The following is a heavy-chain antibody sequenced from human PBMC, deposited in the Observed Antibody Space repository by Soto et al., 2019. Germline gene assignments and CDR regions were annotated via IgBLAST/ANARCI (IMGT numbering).Heavy chain of an antibody. Sequence: GASVKVSCKASGYTFTSYGISWVRQAPGQGLEWMGWISAYNGNTNYAQKLQGRVTMTTDTSTSTAYMELRSLRSDDTAVYYCARESMKYYYDSSGYSLDYYYYGMDVWGQGTTVTVSS. CDR1: GYTFTSYG. CDR2: ISAYNGNT. V-gene: IGHV1-18*01. J-gene: IGHJ6*02. D-gene: IGHD3-22*01. CDR3: ARESMKYYYDSSGYSLDYYYYGMDV.